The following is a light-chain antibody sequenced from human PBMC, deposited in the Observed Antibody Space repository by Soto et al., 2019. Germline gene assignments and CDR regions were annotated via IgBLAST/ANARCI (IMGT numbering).Light chain of an antibody. CDR1: RSDVGGYNF. CDR3: SSHTSYNTGV. V-gene: IGLV2-14*01. Sequence: QSALTQPASVSGSPGQSITISCTGTRSDVGGYNFVSWYQQHPGKVPKLIIYEVSNRPSGVSNRFSGFKSGNTASLTISGLQAEDEADYYCSSHTSYNTGVFGTGTKLTVL. CDR2: EVS. J-gene: IGLJ1*01.